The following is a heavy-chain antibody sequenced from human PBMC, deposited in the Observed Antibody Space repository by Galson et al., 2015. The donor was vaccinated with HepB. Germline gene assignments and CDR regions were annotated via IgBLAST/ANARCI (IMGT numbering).Heavy chain of an antibody. V-gene: IGHV6-1*01. J-gene: IGHJ6*02. Sequence: CAISGDSVSSNSAAWNWIRQSPSRGLEWLGRTYYRSKWYNDYAVSVKSRITINPDTSKNQFSLQLNSVTPEDTAVYYCAGSSNIAAAGIGNACYYYYGMDVWGQGTTVTVSS. CDR3: AGSSNIAAAGIGNACYYYYGMDV. D-gene: IGHD6-13*01. CDR1: GDSVSSNSAA. CDR2: TYYRSKWYN.